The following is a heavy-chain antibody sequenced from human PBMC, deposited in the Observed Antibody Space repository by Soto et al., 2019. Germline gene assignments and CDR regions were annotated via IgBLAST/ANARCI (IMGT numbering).Heavy chain of an antibody. CDR2: IVGSGAST. Sequence: QPGGSLRLSCAASGFTFSNYAMNWVRQAPGKGLEWVSGIVGSGASTNYADSVKGRFTISRDNSKNTLYLHMNGLRAEDTATYYCAKLPSSGFYYFDYWGQGTPVTVSS. D-gene: IGHD3-22*01. V-gene: IGHV3-23*01. CDR1: GFTFSNYA. J-gene: IGHJ4*02. CDR3: AKLPSSGFYYFDY.